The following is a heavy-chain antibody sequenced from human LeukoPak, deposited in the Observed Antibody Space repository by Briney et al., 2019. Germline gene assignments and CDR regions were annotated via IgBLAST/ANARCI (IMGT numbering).Heavy chain of an antibody. J-gene: IGHJ4*02. CDR1: GGSFSGYY. CDR2: INHSGIT. Sequence: PSETLSLTCAVYGGSFSGYYWSWIRQPPGKGLEWIGDINHSGITNYNSSLKSRVTMSVDTSKNQFSLKLSSVTAADTAVYYCARDRYYYDSSGYYWLFDYWGQGTLVTVSS. D-gene: IGHD3-22*01. CDR3: ARDRYYYDSSGYYWLFDY. V-gene: IGHV4-34*01.